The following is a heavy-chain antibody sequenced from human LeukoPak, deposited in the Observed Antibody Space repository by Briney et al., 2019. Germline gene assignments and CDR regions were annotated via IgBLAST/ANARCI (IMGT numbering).Heavy chain of an antibody. Sequence: PGGSLRLSCAASGFTFSSYWMSWVRQAPGKGLEWVSSISSSSSYIYYADSVKGRFTISRDNAKNSLYLQMNSLRAEDTAVYYCARDDYIAAAGTGEVFQHWGQGTLVTVSS. CDR2: ISSSSSYI. CDR3: ARDDYIAAAGTGEVFQH. V-gene: IGHV3-21*01. CDR1: GFTFSSYW. J-gene: IGHJ1*01. D-gene: IGHD6-13*01.